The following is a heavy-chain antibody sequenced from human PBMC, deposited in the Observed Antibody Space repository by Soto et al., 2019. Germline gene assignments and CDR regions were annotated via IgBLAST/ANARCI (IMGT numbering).Heavy chain of an antibody. CDR3: ARDVISRGYDLNSFDP. D-gene: IGHD5-12*01. Sequence: GGSLRLSCAASGFTFFNHAMNWVRQAPGKGLEWVSYISSSSSTIYYADSVKGRFTISRDNAKNSLYLQMNSLRDEDTAVYYCARDVISRGYDLNSFDPWGQGTLVNAPQ. CDR1: GFTFFNHA. J-gene: IGHJ5*02. V-gene: IGHV3-48*02. CDR2: ISSSSSTI.